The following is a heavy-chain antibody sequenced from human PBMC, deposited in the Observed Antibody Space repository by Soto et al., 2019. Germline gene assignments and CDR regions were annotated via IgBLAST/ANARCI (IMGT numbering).Heavy chain of an antibody. J-gene: IGHJ6*02. V-gene: IGHV1-18*04. D-gene: IGHD2-8*01. CDR3: ARDRCTTDKCYTHHFDV. Sequence: QVQLVQSGGEVTKPGASVKVSCKSSGYTFTSYGVSWVLQAPGQGLERLGWISVYTGNTKHAQKFQDRVTLNTEESTSTAYLELRNLRSDDTAVYYCARDRCTTDKCYTHHFDVWGQGTTVTVSS. CDR2: ISVYTGNT. CDR1: GYTFTSYG.